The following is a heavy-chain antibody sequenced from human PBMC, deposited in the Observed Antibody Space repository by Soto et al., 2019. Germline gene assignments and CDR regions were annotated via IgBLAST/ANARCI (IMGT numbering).Heavy chain of an antibody. CDR3: ARVPGP. V-gene: IGHV4-30-2*01. CDR2: FYHSGST. J-gene: IGHJ5*02. CDR1: GGSISSGDYS. Sequence: QLQLQESGSGLVKPSQTLSLTCAVSGGSISSGDYSWSWIRPPPGKGLEWIGYFYHSGSTYYNPSLRSRVTISVDRSNNQFSRKLSSVTASDTAGYYCARVPGPWGQGTLVTVSS.